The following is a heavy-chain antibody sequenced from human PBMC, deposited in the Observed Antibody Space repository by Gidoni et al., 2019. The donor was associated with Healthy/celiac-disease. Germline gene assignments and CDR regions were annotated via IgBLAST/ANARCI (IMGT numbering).Heavy chain of an antibody. CDR1: GFPFSSYG. CDR3: AKASSGWYFDAFDI. D-gene: IGHD6-19*01. CDR2: ISYDGSNK. J-gene: IGHJ3*02. V-gene: IGHV3-30*18. Sequence: QVQLVESGGGVVQPGRSLRLSCAAPGFPFSSYGMHWVRQAPGKGLEWVAVISYDGSNKYYADSVKGRFTISRDNSKNTLYLQMNSLRAEDTAVYYCAKASSGWYFDAFDIWGQGTMVTVSS.